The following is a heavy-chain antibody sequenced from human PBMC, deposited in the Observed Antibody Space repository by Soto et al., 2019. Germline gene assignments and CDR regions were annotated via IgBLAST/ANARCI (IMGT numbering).Heavy chain of an antibody. Sequence: QVQLVQSGAEVKKPGASVKVSCKASGDTFTSYAMHWVRQAPGQRLEWMGWINAGNGNTTYSQKFQGRVTITRDTSASTAYRELSSLRSEDTAVYYCARDPGYSYGYNWGQGTMVTVSS. CDR2: INAGNGNT. V-gene: IGHV1-3*01. J-gene: IGHJ4*02. CDR3: ARDPGYSYGYN. D-gene: IGHD5-18*01. CDR1: GDTFTSYA.